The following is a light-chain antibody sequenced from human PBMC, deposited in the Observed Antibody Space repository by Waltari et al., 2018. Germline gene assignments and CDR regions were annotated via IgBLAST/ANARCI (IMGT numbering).Light chain of an antibody. CDR1: SGSVSTNYY. V-gene: IGLV8-61*01. CDR3: ALFMGSDISV. J-gene: IGLJ6*01. Sequence: TVVTQEPSLSVSPGGTVTLTCGVNSGSVSTNYYPSWYQQTPGQPPRMLVYNTKTRPSGIPGRFSGSILGNKAALTITGAQADDECDYYCALFMGSDISVFGNGTKLTVL. CDR2: NTK.